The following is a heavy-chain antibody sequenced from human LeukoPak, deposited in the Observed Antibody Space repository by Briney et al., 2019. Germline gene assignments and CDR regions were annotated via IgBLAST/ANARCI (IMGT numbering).Heavy chain of an antibody. J-gene: IGHJ3*02. CDR1: GFTFSRYN. CDR3: ARDTGTADSSGYYPDAFET. Sequence: GGSLRLSCAASGFTFSRYNMNWVRQAPGKGLEWVSSISSSSGYIYYADSVKGRFTISRDNAKNSLYLHMNSLRAEDTAVYYCARDTGTADSSGYYPDAFETWGQGTMVTVSS. D-gene: IGHD3-22*01. CDR2: ISSSSGYI. V-gene: IGHV3-21*01.